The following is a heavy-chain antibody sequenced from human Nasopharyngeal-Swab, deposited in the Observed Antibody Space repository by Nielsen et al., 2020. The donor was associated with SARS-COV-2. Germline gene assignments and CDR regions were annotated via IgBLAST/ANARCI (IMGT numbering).Heavy chain of an antibody. J-gene: IGHJ3*02. CDR2: IYYSGST. V-gene: IGHV4-39*01. Sequence: WIRQPPGKGQEWIGSIYYSGSTYYNPSLKSRVTISVDTSKNQFSLKLSSVTAADTAVYYCARQGTRCSGGSCYWDAFDIWGQGTMVTVSS. D-gene: IGHD2-15*01. CDR3: ARQGTRCSGGSCYWDAFDI.